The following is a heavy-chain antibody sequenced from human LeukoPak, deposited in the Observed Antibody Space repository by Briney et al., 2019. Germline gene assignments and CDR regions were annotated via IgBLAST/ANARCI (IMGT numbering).Heavy chain of an antibody. CDR3: AKDFVPYCSSTSCYYLDY. J-gene: IGHJ4*02. D-gene: IGHD2-2*01. V-gene: IGHV3-23*01. CDR2: ISGSGGST. Sequence: GGSLRLSCAASGFTFSSYWMSWVRQAPGKGLEWVSAISGSGGSTYYADSVKGRFTISRDNSKNTLYLQMNSLRAEDTAVYYCAKDFVPYCSSTSCYYLDYWGQGTLVTVSS. CDR1: GFTFSSYW.